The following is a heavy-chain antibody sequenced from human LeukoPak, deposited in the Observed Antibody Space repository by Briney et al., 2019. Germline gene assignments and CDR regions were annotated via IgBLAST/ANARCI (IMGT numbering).Heavy chain of an antibody. CDR2: INPDGSEE. V-gene: IGHV3-7*01. D-gene: IGHD1-14*01. J-gene: IGHJ3*02. CDR1: GFTFRSYW. Sequence: GGSLRLSCAASGFTFRSYWMTWLRQAPGKELELVAHINPDGSEESYADSVKGRFTISRDNAKNSLHLQMNNLRVEDTAVYYCGRDPYIKAFDIWGQGTMVTVSS. CDR3: GRDPYIKAFDI.